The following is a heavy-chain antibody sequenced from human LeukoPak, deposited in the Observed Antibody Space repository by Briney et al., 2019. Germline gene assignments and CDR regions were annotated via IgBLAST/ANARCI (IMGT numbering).Heavy chain of an antibody. J-gene: IGHJ4*02. CDR2: ISGYNGNI. CDR1: GYNFTSYG. D-gene: IGHD3-10*01. V-gene: IGHV1-18*01. Sequence: ASVKVSCKASGYNFTSYGLAWVRQAPGQGLEWLGWISGYNGNINHAQNVQGRVTMTTDTSTGTAYMELRSLRSDDTAVYCARGPGFFFMKNRGLRYWGQGTPVIVSS. CDR3: ARGPGFFFMKNRGLRY.